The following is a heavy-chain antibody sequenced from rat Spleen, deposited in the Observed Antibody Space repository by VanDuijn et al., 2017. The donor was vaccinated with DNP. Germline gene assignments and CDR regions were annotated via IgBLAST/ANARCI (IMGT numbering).Heavy chain of an antibody. J-gene: IGHJ3*01. CDR3: ARSTITAISNWFLY. V-gene: IGHV5-46*01. Sequence: EVQLVESGGGLVQPGRSLKVSCTASGFTFSNFPMAWVRQAPTKGLEWVTTIGYDGITTYYRDSVKGRFIISRDNARNTLYLHMNSLRSEDTATYYCARSTITAISNWFLYWGQGTLVIISS. CDR1: GFTFSNFP. CDR2: IGYDGITT. D-gene: IGHD1-2*01.